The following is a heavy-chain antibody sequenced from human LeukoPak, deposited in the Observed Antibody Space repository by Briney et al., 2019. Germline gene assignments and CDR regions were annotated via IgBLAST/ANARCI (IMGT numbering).Heavy chain of an antibody. V-gene: IGHV4-31*03. Sequence: SETLSLTCTVSGGSITNGYNWSWIRQLPGKGLEWLGYIYYTGSTYYNPSLESRVTISVDTSKTQFSLKLTSVTAADTAVYYCVGDGNYVDYWGQGTLVTVSS. CDR2: IYYTGST. J-gene: IGHJ4*02. CDR3: VGDGNYVDY. CDR1: GGSITNGYN.